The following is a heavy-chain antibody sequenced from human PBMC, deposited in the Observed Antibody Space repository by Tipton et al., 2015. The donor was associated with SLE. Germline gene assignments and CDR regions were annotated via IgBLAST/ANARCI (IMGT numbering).Heavy chain of an antibody. CDR2: IYYSGST. CDR1: GGSISSHY. J-gene: IGHJ4*02. CDR3: ARSAGYGSSWAHFDY. Sequence: TPSLTCTVSGGSISSHYWSWFRQPPGKGLEWIGYIYYSGSTNYNPSLKSRVTISVDTSKNQFSLKLSSVTAADTAVYYCARSAGYGSSWAHFDYWGQGTLVTVSS. V-gene: IGHV4-59*11. D-gene: IGHD6-13*01.